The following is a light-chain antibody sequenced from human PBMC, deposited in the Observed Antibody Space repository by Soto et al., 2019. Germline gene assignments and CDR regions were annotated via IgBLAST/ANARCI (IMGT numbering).Light chain of an antibody. CDR2: QAS. CDR1: RSLQTW. CDR3: QQYTCLWT. V-gene: IGKV1-5*03. Sequence: DIQMTQSPSTPSASVGGRVTITCRASRSLQTWLAWYQQKPGKVPKLLIYQASSLQNGVPARFIGIGSGTEFTLTISSMKPDDFATYYCQQYTCLWTFGPGTKVDNK. J-gene: IGKJ1*01.